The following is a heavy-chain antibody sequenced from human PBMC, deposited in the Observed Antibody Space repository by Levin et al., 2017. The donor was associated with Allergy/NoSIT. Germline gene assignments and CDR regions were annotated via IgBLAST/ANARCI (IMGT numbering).Heavy chain of an antibody. CDR3: ARRAISDSKDAFDI. J-gene: IGHJ3*02. D-gene: IGHD3-3*01. CDR1: AGSINSYY. V-gene: IGHV4-59*08. CDR2: IYNSGTT. Sequence: SETLSLTCRVSAGSINSYYWSWIRQPPGKGLEWIGYIYNSGTTNYNPSLKSRATMSADMSKNQISLRLSSVTAADTAVYYCARRAISDSKDAFDIWGPGTMVSVSS.